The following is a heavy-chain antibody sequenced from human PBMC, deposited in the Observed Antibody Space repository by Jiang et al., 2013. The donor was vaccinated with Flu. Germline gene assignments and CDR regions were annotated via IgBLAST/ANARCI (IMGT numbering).Heavy chain of an antibody. CDR3: AKEDDKFSGTRGNRFDY. D-gene: IGHD6-13*01. J-gene: IGHJ4*02. Sequence: VQLLESGGGLVQPGGSLRVSCAASGFTFSSYAMSWVRQAPGKGLEWVSAISGTGGSSYYADSVKGRFTISRDNSKNTLYLQMNGLRAEDTAVYYCAKEDDKFSGTRGNRFDYWGQGTLVTVSS. CDR2: ISGTGGSS. CDR1: GFTFSSYA. V-gene: IGHV3-23*01.